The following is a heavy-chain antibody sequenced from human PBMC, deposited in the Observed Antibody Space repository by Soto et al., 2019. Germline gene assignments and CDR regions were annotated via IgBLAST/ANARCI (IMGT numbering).Heavy chain of an antibody. J-gene: IGHJ4*02. V-gene: IGHV4-30-4*01. CDR2: MYYSGIT. Sequence: PSETLSLTCTVSGGSISRGDYYWSWIRQPPGKGLEWIAYMYYSGITYYNPSLKSRVIISIDTSKNQFSLKLSSVTAADTAVYYCARDHKDWGQGTRVTVSS. CDR3: ARDHKD. CDR1: GGSISRGDYY.